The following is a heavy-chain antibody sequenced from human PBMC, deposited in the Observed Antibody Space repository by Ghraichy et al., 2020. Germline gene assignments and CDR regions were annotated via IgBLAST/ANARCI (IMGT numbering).Heavy chain of an antibody. Sequence: SETLSLTCAVYGGSFSGYFWSWIRQPPGKGLEWIGEINQSGSTSYNPSIKSRVTISGDTSKNQFSLNLTSVTAADTAVYYCARFEYSSYHIYYFYGMDVWGQGTTVTVSS. D-gene: IGHD6-6*01. CDR3: ARFEYSSYHIYYFYGMDV. J-gene: IGHJ6*02. V-gene: IGHV4-34*01. CDR1: GGSFSGYF. CDR2: INQSGST.